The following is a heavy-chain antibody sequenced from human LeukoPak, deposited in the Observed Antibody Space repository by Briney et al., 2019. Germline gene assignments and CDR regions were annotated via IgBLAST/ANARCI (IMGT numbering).Heavy chain of an antibody. D-gene: IGHD3-22*01. J-gene: IGHJ4*02. V-gene: IGHV1-46*01. Sequence: ASVKVSCKASGYTFTIYYMHWVRQAPGQGLEWMGIINPSGGSTSYAQKFQGRVTITADKSTSTAYMELSSLRSEDTAVYYCARGDSSGYDVDYWGQGTLVTVSS. CDR3: ARGDSSGYDVDY. CDR1: GYTFTIYY. CDR2: INPSGGST.